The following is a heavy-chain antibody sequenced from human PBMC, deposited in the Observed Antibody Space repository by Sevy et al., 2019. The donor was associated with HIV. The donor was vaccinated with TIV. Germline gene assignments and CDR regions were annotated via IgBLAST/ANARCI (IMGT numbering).Heavy chain of an antibody. CDR3: AGLFSSIAVAVTPVDV. Sequence: SETLSLTCAVYGGSFSGYYWSRIRQPPGKGLEWIGEINHSGSTNYNPSLKSRVTISVDTSKNQFSLKLSSVTAADTAVYYCAGLFSSIAVAVTPVDVWGQGTTVTVSS. CDR2: INHSGST. CDR1: GGSFSGYY. D-gene: IGHD6-19*01. J-gene: IGHJ6*02. V-gene: IGHV4-34*01.